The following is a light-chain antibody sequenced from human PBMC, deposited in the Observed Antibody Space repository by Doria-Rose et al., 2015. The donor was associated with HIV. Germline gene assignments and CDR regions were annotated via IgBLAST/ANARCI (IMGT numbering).Light chain of an antibody. J-gene: IGKJ1*01. CDR2: APS. V-gene: IGKV1-39*01. CDR3: QQTYSSPQWT. CDR1: QTVSTY. Sequence: DIQMTQSPSSLSASTGDRVTITRRASQTVSTYLNWFQQEPGKAPKLLIYAPSRLQSGVPSRFSGSGSGTDFTLTISGLQPGDFATYYGQQTYSSPQWTCVQGTKVEMK.